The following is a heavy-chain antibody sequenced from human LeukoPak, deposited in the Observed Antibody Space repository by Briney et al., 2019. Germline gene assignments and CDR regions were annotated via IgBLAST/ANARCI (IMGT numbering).Heavy chain of an antibody. D-gene: IGHD3-22*01. CDR3: ARDRKYYYDSSGYYAFDY. V-gene: IGHV1-18*01. CDR1: GYTFTIYG. Sequence: ASVTVSRKASGYTFTIYGISWVRQAPGQGLEWMGWISTYNGNTNYAQKLQGRVTMTTDTSTSTAYMELRSLRSDDTAVYYCARDRKYYYDSSGYYAFDYWGQGTLVTVSS. J-gene: IGHJ4*02. CDR2: ISTYNGNT.